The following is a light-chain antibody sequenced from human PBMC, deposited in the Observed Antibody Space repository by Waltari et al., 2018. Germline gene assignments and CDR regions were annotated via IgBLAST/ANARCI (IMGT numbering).Light chain of an antibody. V-gene: IGLV2-8*01. CDR1: SSDIGAYNY. J-gene: IGLJ3*02. CDR2: EVT. CDR3: ASFAGNFIWV. Sequence: QSALTQPPSASGPPGQSVAISCTGTSSDIGAYNYVSWYQQHPGNAPKLIIDEVTKRPSGVPDRFSGSKSGNTASLTVSGLQPEDEADYYCASFAGNFIWVFGGGTKLTVL.